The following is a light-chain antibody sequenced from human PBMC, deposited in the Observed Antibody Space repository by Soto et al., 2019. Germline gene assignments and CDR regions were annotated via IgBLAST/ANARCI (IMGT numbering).Light chain of an antibody. CDR2: DTS. CDR1: QGVSSN. Sequence: EIVMAQSPATLSVSPGERGTLSCRASQGVSSNLAWYQQKPGQAPRLLISDTSTRATGIPARFSGSGSGTEFTLTVSSLQSEDFATYYCQQYDSYYTFGQGTKVDIK. J-gene: IGKJ2*01. CDR3: QQYDSYYT. V-gene: IGKV3D-15*01.